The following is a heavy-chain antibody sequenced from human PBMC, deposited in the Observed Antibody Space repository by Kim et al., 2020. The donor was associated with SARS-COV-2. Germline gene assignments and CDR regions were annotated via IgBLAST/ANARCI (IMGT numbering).Heavy chain of an antibody. CDR3: AREGGVYVWGTKPLYYFDY. CDR2: ISYDGSNK. D-gene: IGHD3-16*01. CDR1: GFTFSSYA. V-gene: IGHV3-30*04. J-gene: IGHJ4*02. Sequence: GGSLRLSCAASGFTFSSYAMHWVRQAPGKGLEWVAVISYDGSNKYYADSVKGRFTISRDNSKNTLYLQMNSLRAEDTAVYYCAREGGVYVWGTKPLYYFDYWGQGTLVTVSS.